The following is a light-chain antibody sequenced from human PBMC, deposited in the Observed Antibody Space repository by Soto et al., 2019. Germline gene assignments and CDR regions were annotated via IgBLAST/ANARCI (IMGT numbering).Light chain of an antibody. CDR2: KAS. J-gene: IGKJ1*01. CDR3: QQYSSYSRT. CDR1: QSISSW. V-gene: IGKV1-5*03. Sequence: DIQVTQSPSTLSASIGDRVTITCRASQSISSWLAWYQQKPGKAPKILICKASSLESGVSSRFSGSGSGTEFTLTINILQPDDFATDYCQQYSSYSRTFGQGTKVEVK.